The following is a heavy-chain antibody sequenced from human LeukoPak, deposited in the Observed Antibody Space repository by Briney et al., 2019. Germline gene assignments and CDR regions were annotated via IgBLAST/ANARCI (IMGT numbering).Heavy chain of an antibody. CDR2: IKQDGSDK. D-gene: IGHD2-15*01. J-gene: IGHJ3*02. Sequence: PGGSLRLSCLDSGFTFSSYWMSWVRQAPGKGLEWVASIKQDGSDKYYVDSVKGRSTISRDNAKNSLYLQMNSLRAEDTAVYFCASRPRWVGAAWANSFNIWVQGTMVTVSS. CDR3: ASRPRWVGAAWANSFNI. V-gene: IGHV3-7*01. CDR1: GFTFSSYW.